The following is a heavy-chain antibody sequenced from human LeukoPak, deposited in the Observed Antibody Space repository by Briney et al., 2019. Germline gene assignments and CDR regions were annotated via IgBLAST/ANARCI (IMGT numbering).Heavy chain of an antibody. V-gene: IGHV3-23*01. Sequence: GESLRLSCEASGFTFSNYAMSWVRQAPGKGLEWVSSISGSSDNTNYAGSVKGRFTISRDNSKNILYLQMNSLTAEDTAVYWCAKDPINWGSIYFDCWAREPWSPSPQ. CDR2: ISGSSDNT. D-gene: IGHD7-27*01. J-gene: IGHJ4*02. CDR3: AKDPINWGSIYFDC. CDR1: GFTFSNYA.